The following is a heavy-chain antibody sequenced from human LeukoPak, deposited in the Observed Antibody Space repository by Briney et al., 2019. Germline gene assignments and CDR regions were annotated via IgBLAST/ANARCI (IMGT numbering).Heavy chain of an antibody. Sequence: GGSLRLSCTASGFIFDDYGMHWVRQGPGKGLEWVAGISWNSGGKGYADSVKGRFTISRDNAKYALYLEMSSLRTEDTALYYCAKDTDYYAGLDAWGQGTTVTVSS. D-gene: IGHD3-10*01. CDR2: ISWNSGGK. V-gene: IGHV3-9*01. CDR3: AKDTDYYAGLDA. CDR1: GFIFDDYG. J-gene: IGHJ6*02.